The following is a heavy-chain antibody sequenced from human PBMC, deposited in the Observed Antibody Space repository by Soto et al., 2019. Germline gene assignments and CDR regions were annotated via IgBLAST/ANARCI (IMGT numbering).Heavy chain of an antibody. J-gene: IGHJ6*02. CDR2: IMPIFRTP. Sequence: QVQLEQSGAEVKKPGSSVKVSCKASGGTFSNSAISWVRQAPGQGLEWMGGIMPIFRTPDYAQKFQGRATVTAEESTRTAYTELSGLRSDATAVYYCAGYKDRLQLGVNYYSSLDGWGQGTTITVSS. CDR1: GGTFSNSA. V-gene: IGHV1-69*12. D-gene: IGHD5-12*01. CDR3: AGYKDRLQLGVNYYSSLDG.